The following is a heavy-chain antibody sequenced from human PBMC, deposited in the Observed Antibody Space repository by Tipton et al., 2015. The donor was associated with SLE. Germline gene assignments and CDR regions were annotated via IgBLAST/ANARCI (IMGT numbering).Heavy chain of an antibody. Sequence: GSLRLSCAASGFTVSSNYMSWVRQAPGKGLEWVSVIYSGGSTYYADSVKGRFTIPRHNSKNTLYLQMNSLRAEDTAVYYCARARLGTAFDIWGQGTMVTVSS. CDR2: IYSGGST. CDR3: ARARLGTAFDI. J-gene: IGHJ3*02. CDR1: GFTVSSNY. V-gene: IGHV3-53*04. D-gene: IGHD7-27*01.